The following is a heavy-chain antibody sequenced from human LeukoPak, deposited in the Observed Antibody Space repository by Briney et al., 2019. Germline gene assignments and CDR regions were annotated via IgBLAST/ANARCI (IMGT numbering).Heavy chain of an antibody. J-gene: IGHJ4*02. CDR2: ISLTGLT. Sequence: SETLSLTCGVSGGSISNTNWWSWVRQPPGQGLEWIGEISLTGLTHYNPSLESRVTVSLDKSKNQLSLNLTSVTAVDTAVYYCSRENGAFSPFGYWGQGTLVTVLS. D-gene: IGHD2-8*01. V-gene: IGHV4-4*02. CDR1: GGSISNTNW. CDR3: SRENGAFSPFGY.